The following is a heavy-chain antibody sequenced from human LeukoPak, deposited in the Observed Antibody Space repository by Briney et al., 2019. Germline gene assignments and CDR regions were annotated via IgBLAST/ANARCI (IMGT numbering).Heavy chain of an antibody. CDR1: GFTFDDYA. Sequence: GGSLSLSCAASGFTFDDYAMHWVRQAPGKGLEWVSLISWDGGSTYYADSVKGRFTISRDNSKNSLYLQMNSLRAEDTALYYCAKDSSSGYYFDYWGQGTLVTVSS. CDR2: ISWDGGST. CDR3: AKDSSSGYYFDY. J-gene: IGHJ4*02. D-gene: IGHD3-22*01. V-gene: IGHV3-43D*03.